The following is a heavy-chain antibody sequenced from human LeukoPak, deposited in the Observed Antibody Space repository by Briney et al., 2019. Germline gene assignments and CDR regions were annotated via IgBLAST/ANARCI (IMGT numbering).Heavy chain of an antibody. Sequence: ASVKVSCKASGGTFSSYAISWVRQAPGQGLEWMGGIIPIFGTANYAQKFQGRVTITADKSTSTAYMELSSLRSEDTAVYYCARGTDWPLRNYYYYYMDVWGKGTTVTVSS. J-gene: IGHJ6*03. D-gene: IGHD3-9*01. CDR2: IIPIFGTA. V-gene: IGHV1-69*06. CDR1: GGTFSSYA. CDR3: ARGTDWPLRNYYYYYMDV.